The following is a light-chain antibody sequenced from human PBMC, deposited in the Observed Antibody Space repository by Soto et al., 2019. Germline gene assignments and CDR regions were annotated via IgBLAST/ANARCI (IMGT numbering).Light chain of an antibody. J-gene: IGLJ2*01. Sequence: QSVLTQPPSASGTPGQRVTISCSGSRSNIGSNTVSWYQQLPGTAPKLLIYGINQRPSGVPDRLSGSTSGTSASLAISGLQSEDEANYYCATWDDSLSGSVVFGGGTKLTVL. CDR2: GIN. CDR1: RSNIGSNT. V-gene: IGLV1-44*01. CDR3: ATWDDSLSGSVV.